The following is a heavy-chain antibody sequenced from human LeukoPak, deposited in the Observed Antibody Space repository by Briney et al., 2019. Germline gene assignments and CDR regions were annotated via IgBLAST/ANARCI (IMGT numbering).Heavy chain of an antibody. CDR1: GYSISSGYY. V-gene: IGHV4-38-2*01. J-gene: IGHJ4*02. Sequence: SETLSLTCAVSGYSISSGYYWGWIRQPPGKGLGWIGSIYHSGSTYYNPSLKSRVTISVDTSKNQFSLKLSSVTAADTAVYYCASSMVRGATIDYWGQGTLVTVSS. CDR3: ASSMVRGATIDY. CDR2: IYHSGST. D-gene: IGHD3-10*01.